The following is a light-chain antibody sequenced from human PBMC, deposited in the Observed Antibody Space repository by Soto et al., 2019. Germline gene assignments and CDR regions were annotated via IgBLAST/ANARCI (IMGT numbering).Light chain of an antibody. J-gene: IGKJ1*01. CDR2: GAS. CDR1: QSVSSSY. Sequence: EIVLTQSPGTLSLSPGERATLSCRASQSVSSSYLAWYQQKPGQAPRLLIYGASSRATGIPDRFSGSGSGTDFTLTISRLEPEDLAMYYCHSYTFGQGTKLDIK. V-gene: IGKV3-20*01. CDR3: HSYT.